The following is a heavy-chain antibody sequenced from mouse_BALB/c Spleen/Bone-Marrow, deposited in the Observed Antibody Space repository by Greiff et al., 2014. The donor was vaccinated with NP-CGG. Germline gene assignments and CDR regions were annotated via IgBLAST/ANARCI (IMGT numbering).Heavy chain of an antibody. CDR2: IDPANGNT. CDR3: ARYDYGVYFDY. D-gene: IGHD2-4*01. V-gene: IGHV14-3*02. CDR1: GFNIKDTY. J-gene: IGHJ2*01. Sequence: EVKLMESGAELVKPGASVKLSCTASGFNIKDTYMHWVKQRPEQGLEWIGRIDPANGNTKYDPKFQGKATITADTSSNAAYLQLSSLTPEDTAVYYCARYDYGVYFDYWGQGTTLTVSS.